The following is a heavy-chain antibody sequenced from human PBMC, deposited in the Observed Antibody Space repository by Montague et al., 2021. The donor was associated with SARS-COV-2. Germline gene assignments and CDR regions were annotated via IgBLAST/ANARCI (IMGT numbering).Heavy chain of an antibody. V-gene: IGHV4-34*01. Sequence: SETLSLTCAVYGGSFSGYYWNWIRQPPGKGLKWIGEINHSGSTNYNPSLKSRVTISVDTSNNQFSLKLTSVTAADTAVYYCARGPTNNIGMVATRLDYWGQGTLVTVSS. CDR3: ARGPTNNIGMVATRLDY. CDR2: INHSGST. D-gene: IGHD5-12*01. CDR1: GGSFSGYY. J-gene: IGHJ4*02.